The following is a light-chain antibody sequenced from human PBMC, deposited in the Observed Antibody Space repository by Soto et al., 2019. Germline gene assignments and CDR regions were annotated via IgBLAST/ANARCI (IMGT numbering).Light chain of an antibody. V-gene: IGLV1-40*01. Sequence: QSVLTQPPSVSEAPGQRVTISCTGSSSNIGAGYEAHWYQQVPGTAPKLLIYENNNRPSGVTDRFSGYNSGTSASLAITAVQAEDEHEYYCQSYDSSLSGYVFGTGTKVTVL. CDR2: ENN. CDR3: QSYDSSLSGYV. J-gene: IGLJ1*01. CDR1: SSNIGAGYE.